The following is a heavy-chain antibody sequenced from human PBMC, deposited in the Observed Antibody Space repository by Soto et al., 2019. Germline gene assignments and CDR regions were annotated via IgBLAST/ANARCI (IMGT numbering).Heavy chain of an antibody. Sequence: NGACKASGYTISIYTISWLRNNQGQGLEWMGRIIPILGIANYAQKFQGRVTITADKSTSTAYMELSSLRSEDTAVYYCARGLRKNYYYYGMDVWGQGTTVTVSS. CDR1: GYTISIYT. D-gene: IGHD3-16*01. CDR2: IIPILGIA. CDR3: ARGLRKNYYYYGMDV. J-gene: IGHJ6*02. V-gene: IGHV1-69*02.